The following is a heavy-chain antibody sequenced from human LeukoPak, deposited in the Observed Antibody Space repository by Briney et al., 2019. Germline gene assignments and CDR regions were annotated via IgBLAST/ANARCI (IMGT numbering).Heavy chain of an antibody. CDR3: ARIGGATVATFRPYYYYMDV. CDR2: INPNSGGT. Sequence: ASVKVSCKASGYTFTNYGISWVRQAPGQGLEWMGWINPNSGGTNYAQKFQGRVTMTRDTSISTAYMELSRLRSDDTAVYYCARIGGATVATFRPYYYYMDVWGKGTTVTVSS. V-gene: IGHV1-2*02. J-gene: IGHJ6*03. D-gene: IGHD4-17*01. CDR1: GYTFTNYG.